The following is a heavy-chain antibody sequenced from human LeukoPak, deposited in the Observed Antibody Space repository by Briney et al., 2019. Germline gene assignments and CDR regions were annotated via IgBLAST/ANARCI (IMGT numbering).Heavy chain of an antibody. CDR3: ARGYCSSTSCYEGFNY. CDR1: GGTFSSYA. J-gene: IGHJ4*02. V-gene: IGHV1-69*06. Sequence: SVKVSYKASGGTFSSYAISWVRQAPGQGIEWMGGIIPIFGTANYAQKFQGRVTITADKSTSTAYMELSSLRSEDTAVFYCARGYCSSTSCYEGFNYWGQGTLVTVSS. CDR2: IIPIFGTA. D-gene: IGHD2-2*01.